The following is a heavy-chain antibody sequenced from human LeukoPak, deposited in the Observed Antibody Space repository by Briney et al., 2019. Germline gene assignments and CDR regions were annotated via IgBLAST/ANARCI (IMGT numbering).Heavy chain of an antibody. CDR3: ARGHYDFWSGYYTTRYYGMDV. D-gene: IGHD3-3*01. V-gene: IGHV3-23*01. J-gene: IGHJ6*02. Sequence: PGGSLRLSCAASGFTFNTYAMSWVRQAPGKGLEWVSAISGSGGSTYYADSVKGRFTISRDNSKNTLYLQMNSLRAEDTAVYYCARGHYDFWSGYYTTRYYGMDVWGQGTTVTVSS. CDR2: ISGSGGST. CDR1: GFTFNTYA.